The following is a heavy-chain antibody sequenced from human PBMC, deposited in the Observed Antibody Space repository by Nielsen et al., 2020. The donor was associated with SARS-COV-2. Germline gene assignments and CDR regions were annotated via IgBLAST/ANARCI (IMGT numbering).Heavy chain of an antibody. V-gene: IGHV1-69*08. CDR3: ARDSGFDY. J-gene: IGHJ4*02. Sequence: SVKVSCKGSGGIFNTYSISWVRQAPGQGLEWMGRIVPPLGTTNYAQKFQDRLTITADYMELRGLISEDTAVCYCARDSGFDYWGQGTLITVSS. CDR1: GGIFNTYS. D-gene: IGHD6-25*01. CDR2: IVPPLGTT.